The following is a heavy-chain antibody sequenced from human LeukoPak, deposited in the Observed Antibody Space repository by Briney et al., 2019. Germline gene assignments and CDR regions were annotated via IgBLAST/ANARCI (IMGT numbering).Heavy chain of an antibody. V-gene: IGHV4-34*01. CDR1: GASYNAYY. CDR3: AVGITILGVAASFDS. CDR2: IDHRGTA. Sequence: PSETLSLTCAVSGASYNAYYWSWVRQAPGKGLEWIGDIDHRGTATYNPSLKSRLTISADASKNQFSLKLNSVTDADTAVYYCAVGITILGVAASFDSWGQGNLVIVSS. D-gene: IGHD3-3*01. J-gene: IGHJ4*02.